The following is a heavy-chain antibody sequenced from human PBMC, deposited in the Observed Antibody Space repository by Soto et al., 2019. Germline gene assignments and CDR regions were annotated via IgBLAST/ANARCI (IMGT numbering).Heavy chain of an antibody. CDR2: IIPIFGTA. D-gene: IGHD6-19*01. V-gene: IGHV1-69*01. Sequence: QVQLVQSGAEVKKPGSSVKVSCKASGGTFSSYAISWVRQAPGQGLEWMGGIIPIFGTANYAQKFQGRVTITADESTSTAYRELSSLRSEDTAVYYCARTSTSYSSGWYGAFDIWGQGTMVTVSS. CDR1: GGTFSSYA. CDR3: ARTSTSYSSGWYGAFDI. J-gene: IGHJ3*02.